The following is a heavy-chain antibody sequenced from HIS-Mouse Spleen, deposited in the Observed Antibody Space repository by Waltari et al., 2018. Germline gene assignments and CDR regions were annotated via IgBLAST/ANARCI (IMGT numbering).Heavy chain of an antibody. CDR3: ARASRDLLLPRYFDL. CDR2: YYSGST. V-gene: IGHV4-59*01. CDR1: GGSISSYY. J-gene: IGHJ2*01. Sequence: QVQLQESGPGLVKPSETLSLTCTVSGGSISSYYWSWIRQPPGKGLEWIGYYSGSTNSTPSLKSRVTRSVDTSKNQFSLKLSSVTAADTAVYYCARASRDLLLPRYFDLWGRGTLVTVSS.